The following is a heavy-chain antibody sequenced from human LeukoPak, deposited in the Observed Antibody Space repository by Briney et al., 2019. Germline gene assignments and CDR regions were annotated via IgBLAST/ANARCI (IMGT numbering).Heavy chain of an antibody. D-gene: IGHD4-11*01. CDR3: GSVHSIPVHDYSYMDV. CDR1: VYTFTIYY. Sequence: ASVTVSFTSSVYTFTIYYMHWLRQAPGQGQEWMGIINISGGSTTYAQKFQGRVTMTRETSTSTVYMELRSLRSEDTAVDYCGSVHSIPVHDYSYMDVWGNGTTVTVSS. CDR2: INISGGST. J-gene: IGHJ6*03. V-gene: IGHV1-46*01.